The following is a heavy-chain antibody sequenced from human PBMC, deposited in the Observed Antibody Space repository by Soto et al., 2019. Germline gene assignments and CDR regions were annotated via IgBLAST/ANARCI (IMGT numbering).Heavy chain of an antibody. Sequence: GGSLRLSCAASGFTFSSYSMNWVRQAPGKGLEWVSSISSSSSYIYYADSVKGRFTISRDNAKNSLYLQMNSLRAEDTAVYYCARYRTGPNWFDPCGQGTLVTVSS. CDR2: ISSSSSYI. J-gene: IGHJ5*02. CDR1: GFTFSSYS. CDR3: ARYRTGPNWFDP. V-gene: IGHV3-21*01.